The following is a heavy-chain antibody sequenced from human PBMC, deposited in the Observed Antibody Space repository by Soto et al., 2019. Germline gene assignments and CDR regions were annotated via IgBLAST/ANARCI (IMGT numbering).Heavy chain of an antibody. CDR1: GFTFSSYA. D-gene: IGHD3-3*01. CDR2: ISGSGGST. J-gene: IGHJ4*02. CDR3: AKDRVLNDFWSGYSGLFDY. Sequence: GGSLRLSCAASGFTFSSYAMSWVRQAPGKGLEWVSAISGSGGSTYYADSVKGRFTISRDNSKNTLYLQMNSLRAEDTAVYYCAKDRVLNDFWSGYSGLFDYWGQGTLVTVSS. V-gene: IGHV3-23*01.